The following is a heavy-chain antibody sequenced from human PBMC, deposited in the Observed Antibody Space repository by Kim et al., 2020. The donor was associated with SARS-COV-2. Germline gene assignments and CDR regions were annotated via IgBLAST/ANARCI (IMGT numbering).Heavy chain of an antibody. D-gene: IGHD1-26*01. J-gene: IGHJ6*03. CDR1: GFTFSSYA. V-gene: IGHV3-23*01. CDR3: AKDGDGSYLYYFYYVDF. Sequence: GGSLRLSCAASGFTFSSYAMSWVRQAPGKGLEWVSAISGSGGSTYYAYSATGRCTFSSDSDKYTRFLQMNMLRAEATAVYYCAKDGDGSYLYYFYYVDF. CDR2: ISGSGGST.